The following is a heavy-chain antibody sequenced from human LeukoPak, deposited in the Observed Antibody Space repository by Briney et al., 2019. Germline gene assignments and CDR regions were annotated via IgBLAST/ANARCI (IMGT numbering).Heavy chain of an antibody. CDR2: IYTSGST. V-gene: IGHV4-61*02. J-gene: IGHJ4*02. CDR3: ARETSRDGYMFDY. CDR1: GGSTSSGSYY. D-gene: IGHD5-24*01. Sequence: KPSQTLSLTCTVSGGSTSSGSYYWSWIRQPAGKGLEWIGRIYTSGSTNYNPSLKSRVTISVDTSKNQFSLKLSSVTAADTAVYYCARETSRDGYMFDYWGQGTLVTVSS.